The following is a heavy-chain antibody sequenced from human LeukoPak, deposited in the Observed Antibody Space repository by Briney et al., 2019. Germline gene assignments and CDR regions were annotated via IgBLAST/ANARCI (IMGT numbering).Heavy chain of an antibody. J-gene: IGHJ3*02. CDR2: ISGSGYST. CDR1: GFTFNNYA. V-gene: IGHV3-23*01. Sequence: GGSLRLSCVASGFTFNNYAMTWVRQAPGKGLEWVSAISGSGYSTYYADSVKGRFTISRDNSKNTLYLQMNSLRAEDTAVYYCATRENDILTGYLGAFDIWGQGTMVTVSS. D-gene: IGHD3-9*01. CDR3: ATRENDILTGYLGAFDI.